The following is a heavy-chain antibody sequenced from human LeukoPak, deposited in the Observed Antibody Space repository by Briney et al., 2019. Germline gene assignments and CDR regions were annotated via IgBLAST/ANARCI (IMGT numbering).Heavy chain of an antibody. CDR3: TRVPYNDFWSGDTRYYYYYMDV. CDR2: ISGSGNST. Sequence: GGSLRLSCSASGFTFSSYAMTWVRQAPGKGLEWVSVISGSGNSTYYADSVKGRFTISRDNSKNTLYLQMNSLRAEDTAVYYCTRVPYNDFWSGDTRYYYYYMDVWGKGTTVTVSS. J-gene: IGHJ6*03. D-gene: IGHD3-3*01. V-gene: IGHV3-23*01. CDR1: GFTFSSYA.